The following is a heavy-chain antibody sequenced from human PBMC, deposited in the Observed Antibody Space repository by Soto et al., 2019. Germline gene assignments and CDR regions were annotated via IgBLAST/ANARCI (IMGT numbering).Heavy chain of an antibody. CDR3: ATPGGFGMDV. D-gene: IGHD5-12*01. J-gene: IGHJ6*02. Sequence: EVQLVQSAAEVKKPGESLKISCQGSGYNFATHWIGWVRHKAGKGLEWMGIIFSGDAETRYSPSFQGHITISADKSISIAYLRWSSLKASDTGMYYCATPGGFGMDVWGQGTTVTVSS. CDR2: IFSGDAET. CDR1: GYNFATHW. V-gene: IGHV5-51*01.